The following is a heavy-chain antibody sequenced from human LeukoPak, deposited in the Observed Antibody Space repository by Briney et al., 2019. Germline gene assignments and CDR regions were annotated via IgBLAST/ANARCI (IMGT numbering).Heavy chain of an antibody. Sequence: PSETLSLTCAVYGGSFSGYYWSWIRQPPGKGLEWIGEINHSGSTNYNPSLKSRVTISVDTSKNQFSLKLSSVTAADTAVYYCARGLDTAMLWFPFGYWGQGTLVTVSS. J-gene: IGHJ4*02. D-gene: IGHD5-18*01. CDR1: GGSFSGYY. V-gene: IGHV4-34*01. CDR2: INHSGST. CDR3: ARGLDTAMLWFPFGY.